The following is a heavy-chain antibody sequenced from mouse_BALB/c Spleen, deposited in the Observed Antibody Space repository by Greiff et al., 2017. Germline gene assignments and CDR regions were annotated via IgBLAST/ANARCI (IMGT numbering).Heavy chain of an antibody. D-gene: IGHD4-1*01. V-gene: IGHV8-12*01. CDR1: GFSLSTSGMG. Sequence: QVTLKESGPGILQPSQTLSLTCSFSGFSLSTSGMGVSWLRQPSGKGLEWLAHIYWDDDKRYNPSLKSRLTISKDTSRNQVFLKITSVDTADTATYYCARRAGGNWDGAMDYWGQGTSVTVSS. CDR2: IYWDDDK. CDR3: ARRAGGNWDGAMDY. J-gene: IGHJ4*01.